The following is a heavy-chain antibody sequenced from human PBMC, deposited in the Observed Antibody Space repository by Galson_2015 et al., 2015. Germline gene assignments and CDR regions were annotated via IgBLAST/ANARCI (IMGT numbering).Heavy chain of an antibody. V-gene: IGHV3-11*06. J-gene: IGHJ4*02. CDR2: ISSSSSYT. D-gene: IGHD1-14*01. Sequence: SLRLSCAASGFTFSDYYMSWIRQAPGKGLEWVSYISSSSSYTNYADSVEGRFTISRDNAKNSLYLQMNSLRAEDTAVYYCARVVQAPGEPLWLDYWGQGTLVTVSS. CDR3: ARVVQAPGEPLWLDY. CDR1: GFTFSDYY.